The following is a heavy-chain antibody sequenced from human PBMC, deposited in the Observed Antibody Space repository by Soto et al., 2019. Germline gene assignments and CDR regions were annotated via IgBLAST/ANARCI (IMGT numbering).Heavy chain of an antibody. CDR2: ISSSSSYI. CDR3: ARERGVCCGGRCPFDY. J-gene: IGHJ4*02. Sequence: EVQLVESGGGLVKPGGSLRLSCAASGFTFSSYSMNWVRQAPGKGLEWVSSISSSSSYIYYADSVKGRFTISRDNAKNSLYLQMNSLRAEDTAVYYCARERGVCCGGRCPFDYWGQGTLVTVSS. V-gene: IGHV3-21*01. CDR1: GFTFSSYS. D-gene: IGHD2-15*01.